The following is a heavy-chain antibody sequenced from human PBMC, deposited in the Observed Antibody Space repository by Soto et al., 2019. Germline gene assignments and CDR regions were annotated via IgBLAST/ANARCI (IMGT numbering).Heavy chain of an antibody. J-gene: IGHJ6*01. D-gene: IGHD2-2*01. Sequence: EVQLVETGGGLIQPGGSLRLSCAASGFTVSSTYMSWVRQAPGKGLGXXSXIYSGGSTYYADSVKGRFTIFRDDSKNTLYLQMNSLRAEDTAVYYCGSTSFPGYYYYGMDVWGQGTTVTVSS. CDR2: IYSGGST. V-gene: IGHV3-53*02. CDR3: GSTSFPGYYYYGMDV. CDR1: GFTVSSTY.